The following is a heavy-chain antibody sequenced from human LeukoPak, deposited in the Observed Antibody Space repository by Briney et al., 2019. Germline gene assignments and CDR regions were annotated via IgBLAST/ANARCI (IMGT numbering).Heavy chain of an antibody. D-gene: IGHD6-19*01. V-gene: IGHV3-30*04. J-gene: IGHJ4*02. CDR3: ARVGIAVAGTDY. Sequence: GGSLRLSCAASGFTFSSYAMHCVRQAPGKGLEWGAVISYDGSNKYYADSVKGRFTISRDNSKNTLYLQMNSLRAEDTAVYYCARVGIAVAGTDYWGQGTLVTVSS. CDR2: ISYDGSNK. CDR1: GFTFSSYA.